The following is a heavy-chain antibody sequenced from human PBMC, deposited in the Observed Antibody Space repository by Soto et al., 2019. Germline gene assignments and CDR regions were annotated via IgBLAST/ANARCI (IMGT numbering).Heavy chain of an antibody. CDR1: GFTFSSYG. D-gene: IGHD6-19*01. CDR2: ISYDGSNK. J-gene: IGHJ6*02. Sequence: QVQLVESGGGVVQPGRSLRLSCAASGFTFSSYGVHWVRQAPGKGLEWVAVISYDGSNKYYADSVKGRFTISRDNSKNTLYLQMNSLRAEDTAVYYCAKGTVARYYYFYYGMDVWGQGTTVTVSS. CDR3: AKGTVARYYYFYYGMDV. V-gene: IGHV3-30*18.